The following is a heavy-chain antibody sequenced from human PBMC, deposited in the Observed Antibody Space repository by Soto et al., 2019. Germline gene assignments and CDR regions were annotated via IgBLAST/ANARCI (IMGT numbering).Heavy chain of an antibody. D-gene: IGHD6-19*01. V-gene: IGHV1-69*13. J-gene: IGHJ5*02. CDR1: GGTFSSYA. Sequence: ASVKVSCKASGGTFSSYAISWVRQAPGQGLEWMGGIIPIFGTANYAQKFQGRVTITADESTSTAYMELSSLRSEDTAVYYCAGAVAGTSFDWFDPWGQGTLVTVSS. CDR2: IIPIFGTA. CDR3: AGAVAGTSFDWFDP.